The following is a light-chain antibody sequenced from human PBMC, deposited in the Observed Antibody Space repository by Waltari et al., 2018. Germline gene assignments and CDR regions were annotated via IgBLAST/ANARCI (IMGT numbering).Light chain of an antibody. CDR2: SNN. V-gene: IGLV1-44*01. Sequence: QSVLAQPPSASGTPGQRIPISCSGSNSNIGSNTVNWYQQFPGTAPRLLIYSNNQRPSGVPDRFSASKSGSAAALAISGLHSEDEADYYCSTWDDRLTGVVFGGGTKVTVL. CDR1: NSNIGSNT. CDR3: STWDDRLTGVV. J-gene: IGLJ2*01.